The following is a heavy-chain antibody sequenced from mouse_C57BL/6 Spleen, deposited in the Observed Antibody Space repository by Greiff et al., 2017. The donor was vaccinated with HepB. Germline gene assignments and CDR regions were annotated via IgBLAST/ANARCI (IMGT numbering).Heavy chain of an antibody. CDR3: ARLSSGYVRDY. V-gene: IGHV1-69*01. CDR1: GYTFTSYW. Sequence: VQLQQPGAELVMPGASVKLSCKASGYTFTSYWMHWVKQRPGQGLEWIGEIDPSDSYTNYNQKFKGKSTLTVDKSSSTAYMQLSSLTSEDSAVYYCARLSSGYVRDYWGQGTTLTVSS. D-gene: IGHD3-2*02. CDR2: IDPSDSYT. J-gene: IGHJ2*01.